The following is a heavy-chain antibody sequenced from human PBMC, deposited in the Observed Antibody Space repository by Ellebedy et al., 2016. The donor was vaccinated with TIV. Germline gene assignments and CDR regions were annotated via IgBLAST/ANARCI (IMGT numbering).Heavy chain of an antibody. CDR2: ISSNGGST. Sequence: PGGSLRLSCAASGFTFSSYAMHWVRQAPGKGLEYVSAISSNGGSTSYANSVKGRFTISRDNSKNTLYLQMGSLRTEDMAIYYCAGSRDLSYGMDVWGQGTTVTVSS. J-gene: IGHJ6*02. CDR1: GFTFSSYA. V-gene: IGHV3-64*01. D-gene: IGHD3-16*02. CDR3: AGSRDLSYGMDV.